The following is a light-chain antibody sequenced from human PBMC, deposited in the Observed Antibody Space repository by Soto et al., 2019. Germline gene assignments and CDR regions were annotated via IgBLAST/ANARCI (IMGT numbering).Light chain of an antibody. CDR3: CSFAGSDSVV. V-gene: IGLV2-11*01. Sequence: QPVLTQPRSVSASPGLPVTISCAGTSSDVGGYKYVSWYQRHPGEAPKLLIYDVSERPSGVPDRFSGSKSGNTASLTISGLQAEDEADYFCCSFAGSDSVVFGGGTK. J-gene: IGLJ3*02. CDR1: SSDVGGYKY. CDR2: DVS.